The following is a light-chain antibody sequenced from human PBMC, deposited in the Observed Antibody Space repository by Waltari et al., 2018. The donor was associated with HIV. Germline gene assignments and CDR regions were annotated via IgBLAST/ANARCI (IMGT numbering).Light chain of an antibody. V-gene: IGLV2-11*01. J-gene: IGLJ3*02. CDR2: DVS. CDR3: CSYAGTWVFGGAGTWV. CDR1: SSDVGGYNY. Sequence: QSALTQPRSVSGSPGQSVTISCTGTSSDVGGYNYVSWYQQHPGKAPKLLIYDVSKWPSGIPDRFSGSKSGNTASLTISGLQAEDEADYYCCSYAGTWVFGGAGTWVFGGGTQLTVL.